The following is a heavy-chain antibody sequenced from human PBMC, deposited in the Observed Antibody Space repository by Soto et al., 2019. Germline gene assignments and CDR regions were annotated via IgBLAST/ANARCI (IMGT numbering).Heavy chain of an antibody. CDR3: ASRGHCSNGQCHPFDS. J-gene: IGHJ4*02. CDR1: DFSLSGSY. V-gene: IGHV3-11*06. Sequence: VQLVESGGALVKPGGSLRLSCVGSDFSLSGSYMSWVRQAPGKGLEWLSFISMSGSYKTYAASVEGRFTISRDNVKNILYLQVDSLRAEDTAVYYCASRGHCSNGQCHPFDSWGQGTQVTVSS. CDR2: ISMSGSYK. D-gene: IGHD2-8*01.